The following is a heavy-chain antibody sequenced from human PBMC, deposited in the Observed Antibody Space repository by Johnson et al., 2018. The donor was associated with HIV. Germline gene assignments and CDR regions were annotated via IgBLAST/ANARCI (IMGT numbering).Heavy chain of an antibody. D-gene: IGHD1-1*01. CDR3: ARDGYNFGAFDI. CDR1: GFTFSDYY. Sequence: QVQLVESGGGVVQPGRSLRLSCAASGFTFSDYYMSWIRQAPGKGLEWVSYISSRGSTIYYADSVKGRFTISRDNAKNSLYLQMNSLRAEDTALYYCARDGYNFGAFDIWGQGTMVTVSS. CDR2: ISSRGSTI. V-gene: IGHV3-11*01. J-gene: IGHJ3*02.